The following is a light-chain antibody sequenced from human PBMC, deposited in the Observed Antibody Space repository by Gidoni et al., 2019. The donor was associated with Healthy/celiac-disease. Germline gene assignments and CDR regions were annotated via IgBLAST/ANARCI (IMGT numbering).Light chain of an antibody. V-gene: IGKV1-8*01. CDR3: QQYYSYPWK. J-gene: IGKJ1*01. CDR2: AAS. CDR1: QGISSY. Sequence: AIRMTQSPSSFSASTGDRVTITCRASQGISSYLAWYQQKPGKAPKLLIYAASTLQSGVPSRFSGSGSGTDFTLTISCLQSEDFATYYCQQYYSYPWKFXQGTKVEIK.